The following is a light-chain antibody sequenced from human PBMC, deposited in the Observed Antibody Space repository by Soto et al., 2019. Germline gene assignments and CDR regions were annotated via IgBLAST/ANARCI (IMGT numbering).Light chain of an antibody. CDR3: HQRQSWPRT. CDR2: YTS. V-gene: IGKV3-11*01. CDR1: QYVGTR. Sequence: EIVLTQSPSTLSLSPGETATLSCGASQYVGTRLAWYQHKPGQAPRLLIYYTSNRATGIPARFSGSGSGTDFNLTINSLATEDFAIYYCHQRQSWPRTFGQGTKVDIK. J-gene: IGKJ1*01.